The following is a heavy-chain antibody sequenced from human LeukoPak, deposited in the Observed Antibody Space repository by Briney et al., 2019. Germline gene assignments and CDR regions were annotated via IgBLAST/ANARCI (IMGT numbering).Heavy chain of an antibody. Sequence: SQTLSLTCAISGDSVSSNSAAWNWIRQSPSRGLEWLGRTYYRSKWYNDYAVSVKSRITINPDTSKNQFSLQLNSVTPEDTAVYYSARGPDYDILTGYHNWFDPWGQGTLVTVSS. J-gene: IGHJ5*02. D-gene: IGHD3-9*01. CDR1: GDSVSSNSAA. CDR3: ARGPDYDILTGYHNWFDP. CDR2: TYYRSKWYN. V-gene: IGHV6-1*01.